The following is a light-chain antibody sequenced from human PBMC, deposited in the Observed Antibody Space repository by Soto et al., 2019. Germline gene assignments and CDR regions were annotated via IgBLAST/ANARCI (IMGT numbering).Light chain of an antibody. J-gene: IGKJ2*01. V-gene: IGKV1-9*01. CDR3: QQLRTYPYT. CDR2: PAS. CDR1: QDISTY. Sequence: DIHLTQSPSFLSASVGDRVTVTCRASQDISTYLDWFQQKPGKAPQLLVYPASTLQGGVPSRFSGRGSGIEFSLTISSLPPEDFATYHCQQLRTYPYTFGQGTKLDIK.